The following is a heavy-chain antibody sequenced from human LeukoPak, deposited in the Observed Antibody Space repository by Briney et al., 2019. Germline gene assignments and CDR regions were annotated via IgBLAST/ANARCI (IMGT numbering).Heavy chain of an antibody. D-gene: IGHD3-10*01. J-gene: IGHJ4*02. Sequence: PGGSLRLSCAASGFTFRNYGMNWVRQAPGKGLEWVAVISYDGGNKYYADSVKGRFTISRDNAKNSLDLQMNSLRVEDTAVYYCAKVAKYYYGSETYYFFEHWGQGTPVTASS. CDR3: AKVAKYYYGSETYYFFEH. V-gene: IGHV3-30*18. CDR2: ISYDGGNK. CDR1: GFTFRNYG.